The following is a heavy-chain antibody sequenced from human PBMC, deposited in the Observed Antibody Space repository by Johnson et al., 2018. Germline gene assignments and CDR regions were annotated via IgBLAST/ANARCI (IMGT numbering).Heavy chain of an antibody. D-gene: IGHD3-10*01. CDR1: GFTFSGSA. Sequence: QVQLQESGGGVVQPGRSLRLSCAASGFTFSGSAMHWVRQAPGKGLEWVAAISYDENNKYYSDSLRGRFTISRDNSKNMLFLQMNGLRAADTAVYYCAKGGGYYGGTGYMDVWGKGTTVTVSS. CDR2: ISYDENNK. V-gene: IGHV3-30-3*01. J-gene: IGHJ6*03. CDR3: AKGGGYYGGTGYMDV.